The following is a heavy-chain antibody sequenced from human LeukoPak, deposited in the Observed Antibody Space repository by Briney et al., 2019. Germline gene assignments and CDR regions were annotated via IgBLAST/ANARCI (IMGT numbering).Heavy chain of an antibody. CDR1: GGSISSYY. CDR2: IYYSGST. D-gene: IGHD1-26*01. V-gene: IGHV4-59*08. J-gene: IGHJ4*02. Sequence: SETLSLTCTVSGGSISSYYWSWIRQPPGKGLEWIGYIYYSGSTNYNPSLKSRVTISVDTSKNQFSLRLSSVTAADTAVYYCARLARSGSYITLDYWGQGTLVTVSS. CDR3: ARLARSGSYITLDY.